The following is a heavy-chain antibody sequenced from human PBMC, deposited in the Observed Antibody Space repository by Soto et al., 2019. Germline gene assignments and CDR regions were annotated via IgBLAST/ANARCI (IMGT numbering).Heavy chain of an antibody. CDR3: ARGCSGGSCYSGNYYYGMDV. J-gene: IGHJ6*02. CDR1: GVTFSSYA. V-gene: IGHV1-69*13. CDR2: IIPIFGTA. D-gene: IGHD2-15*01. Sequence: SLKVSCEATGVTFSSYAISWVRQAPGQGLEWMGGIIPIFGTANYAQKFQGRVTITADESTSTAYMELSSLRSEDTAVYYCARGCSGGSCYSGNYYYGMDVWGQGTTVTVSS.